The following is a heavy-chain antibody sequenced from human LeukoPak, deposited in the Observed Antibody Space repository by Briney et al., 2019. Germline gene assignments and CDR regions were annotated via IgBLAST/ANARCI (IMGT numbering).Heavy chain of an antibody. J-gene: IGHJ3*02. CDR3: ACLTTADAFDI. CDR2: IYNSGST. V-gene: IGHV4-59*01. D-gene: IGHD3-22*01. Sequence: SETLSLTCTVSGYSIRSGYYWSWIRQPPGKGLEWIGYIYNSGSTNYNPSLKSRVTISVDTSKNQFSLKLSSVTAADTAVYYCACLTTADAFDIWGQGTMVTVSS. CDR1: GYSIRSGYY.